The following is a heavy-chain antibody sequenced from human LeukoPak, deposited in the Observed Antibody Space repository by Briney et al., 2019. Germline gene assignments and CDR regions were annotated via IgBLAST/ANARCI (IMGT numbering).Heavy chain of an antibody. CDR3: ARDERYDSSGYPFDX. D-gene: IGHD3-22*01. CDR2: INPNSGGT. CDR1: GYTFTGYY. J-gene: IGHJ4*02. V-gene: IGHV1-2*02. Sequence: GASVKVSCKASGYTFTGYYMHWVRQAPGQGLEWMGWINPNSGGTDYAQKFQGRVTMTRDTSISTAYLELSRLTSDDTAVYYCARDERYDSSGYPFDXWGQGTLVTVXX.